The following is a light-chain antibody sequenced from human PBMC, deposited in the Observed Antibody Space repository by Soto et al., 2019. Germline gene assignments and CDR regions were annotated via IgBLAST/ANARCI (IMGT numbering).Light chain of an antibody. CDR2: GVS. J-gene: IGKJ2*01. V-gene: IGKV3-20*01. CDR1: QSVSSSY. CDR3: QQYVTSPYI. Sequence: EIVLTQSPGTLSLSPGERATLSCRASQSVSSSYLAWYQQKPGQAPRLLIHGVSTRATGIPDRFSGSGSGTDFTRTISRLEPEDFAVYYCQQYVTSPYIFGQGTKLEIK.